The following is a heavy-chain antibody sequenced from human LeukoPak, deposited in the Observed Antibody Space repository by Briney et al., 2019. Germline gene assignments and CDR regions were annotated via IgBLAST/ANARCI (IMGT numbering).Heavy chain of an antibody. J-gene: IGHJ4*02. CDR3: ARHKSSTSCFDY. Sequence: PSETLSLTCTVSGGPIDAISVYDWSWIRQPPGKGLEWIGYIFYSGSTNYNPSLRSRVTISVDTSKNQFSLKLSSVTAADTAVYYCARHKSSTSCFDYWGQGTLVTVSS. CDR1: GGPIDAISVYD. D-gene: IGHD2-2*01. CDR2: IFYSGST. V-gene: IGHV4-59*08.